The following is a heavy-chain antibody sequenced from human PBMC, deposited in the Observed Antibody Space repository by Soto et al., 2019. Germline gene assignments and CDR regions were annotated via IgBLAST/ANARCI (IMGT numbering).Heavy chain of an antibody. CDR3: ARDLRLSGSSSSRWFDP. CDR1: GYTFTSYG. Sequence: ASVKVSCKASGYTFTSYGISWVRQAPVQGLEWMGWISAYNGNTNYAQKLQGRVTMTTDTSTSTAYMELRSLRSDDTAVYYCARDLRLSGSSSSRWFDPWGQGTLVTVSS. V-gene: IGHV1-18*04. J-gene: IGHJ5*02. CDR2: ISAYNGNT. D-gene: IGHD6-6*01.